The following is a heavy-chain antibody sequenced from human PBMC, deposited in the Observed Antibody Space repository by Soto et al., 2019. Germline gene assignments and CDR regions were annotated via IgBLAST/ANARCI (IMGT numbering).Heavy chain of an antibody. CDR1: GGSVSSGSYY. V-gene: IGHV4-61*01. D-gene: IGHD2-2*01. J-gene: IGHJ6*02. Sequence: PSETLSLTCTVSGGSVSSGSYYWSWIRQPPGKGLEWIGYIYYSGSTNYNPSLKSRVTISVDTSKNQFSLKLSSVTAADTAVYYCARDLLLVPAAKHYYYYYGMDVWGQGTTVTVSS. CDR3: ARDLLLVPAAKHYYYYYGMDV. CDR2: IYYSGST.